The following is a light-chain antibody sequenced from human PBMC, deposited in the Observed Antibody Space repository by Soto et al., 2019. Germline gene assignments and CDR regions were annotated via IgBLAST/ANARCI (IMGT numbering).Light chain of an antibody. CDR3: QQYGTSPWT. Sequence: EIVLTQSPGTLSLSPGERATLSCRVSQSVSSSYLAWYQQKPGQAPRLLIYGASSRATGIPDTFRGSGSGTDFTLTISRLEPEDFAVYYCQQYGTSPWTFGQGTKVDIK. V-gene: IGKV3-20*01. J-gene: IGKJ1*01. CDR2: GAS. CDR1: QSVSSSY.